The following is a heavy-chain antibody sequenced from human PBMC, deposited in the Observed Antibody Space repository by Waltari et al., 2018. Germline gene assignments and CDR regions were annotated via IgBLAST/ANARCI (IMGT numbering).Heavy chain of an antibody. CDR1: GFSCSNYW. Sequence: EVQLVESGGGMVEPGGSRRLAGVASGFSCSNYWMSWVRQAPGKGLEWVADIKQDGNKKYYVGSVKGRFTISRDNAKNSGYLQMNSLRPEDTAVYYCARDWEGERPNFDYWGQGTLVTVSS. D-gene: IGHD1-26*01. V-gene: IGHV3-7*04. CDR2: IKQDGNKK. J-gene: IGHJ4*02. CDR3: ARDWEGERPNFDY.